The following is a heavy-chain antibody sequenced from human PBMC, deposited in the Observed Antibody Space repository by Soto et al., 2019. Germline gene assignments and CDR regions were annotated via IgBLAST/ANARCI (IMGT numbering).Heavy chain of an antibody. CDR3: ARDSNQIRFLEWLCCGMDV. J-gene: IGHJ6*02. CDR1: GLTLRTSS. V-gene: IGHV3-48*04. D-gene: IGHD3-3*01. CDR2: IRRHTSVK. Sequence: GGSLRLSCAAFGLTLRTSSMNWVRQDPGRGLEWIAYIRRHTSVKYYADSVKGRFTISRDNAKNSLYLQMNSLRAEDTAVYYCARDSNQIRFLEWLCCGMDVWGQGTTVTVSS.